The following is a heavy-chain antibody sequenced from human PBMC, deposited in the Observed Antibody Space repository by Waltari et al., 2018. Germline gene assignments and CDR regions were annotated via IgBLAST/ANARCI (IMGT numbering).Heavy chain of an antibody. Sequence: EVQLLDSGGALVQPGGPLRLPCAASGFTFASLGMSWIRQAPGKGLEWVSGVSGSGQNTYYADSVKGRFTISRDNAKNIVYLQMSSLRAEDTAAYFCVREGYSYDTGYYSGGYFDYWGQGTLVTVSS. CDR3: VREGYSYDTGYYSGGYFDY. V-gene: IGHV3-23*01. CDR2: VSGSGQNT. D-gene: IGHD3-22*01. J-gene: IGHJ4*02. CDR1: GFTFASLG.